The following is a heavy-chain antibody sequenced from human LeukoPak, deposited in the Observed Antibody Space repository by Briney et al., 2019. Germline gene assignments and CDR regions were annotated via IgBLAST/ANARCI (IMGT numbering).Heavy chain of an antibody. CDR1: GGSFSGYY. CDR2: INHSGST. V-gene: IGHV4-34*01. Sequence: SETLSLTCAVYGGSFSGYYWSWIRQPPGKGLEWIGEINHSGSTNYNPSLKSRVTISVDTSKNQFSLKLSSVTAADTAVYYCARVGHQYSYGYYFDYWGQGTLVTVSS. J-gene: IGHJ4*02. D-gene: IGHD5-18*01. CDR3: ARVGHQYSYGYYFDY.